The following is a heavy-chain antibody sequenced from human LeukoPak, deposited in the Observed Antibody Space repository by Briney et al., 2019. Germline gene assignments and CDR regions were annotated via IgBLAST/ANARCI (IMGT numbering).Heavy chain of an antibody. J-gene: IGHJ6*04. V-gene: IGHV3-30*18. D-gene: IGHD3-10*02. CDR1: GFTFTTYG. CDR3: AELGITMIGGV. CDR2: ISYDGSNK. Sequence: GGTLRLSCSASGFTFTTYGMSWVRQAPGKGLEWVAVISYDGSNKYYADSVKGRFTISRDNSKNTLYLQMNSLRAEDTAVYYCAELGITMIGGVWGKGTTVTISS.